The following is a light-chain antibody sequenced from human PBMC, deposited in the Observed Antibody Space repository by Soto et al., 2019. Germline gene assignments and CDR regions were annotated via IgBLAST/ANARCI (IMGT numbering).Light chain of an antibody. V-gene: IGKV1-27*01. J-gene: IGKJ2*01. CDR1: QGISNH. CDR3: QKYNSAPYT. CDR2: AAS. Sequence: DIQMTQSPSSLSVSIGDTVAITCQASQGISNHLAWYQRKAGKVPKLLIFAASTLRPGVPSRFSGSGSGTDFTLTISSLQPEDVATYFCQKYNSAPYTFGQGTKLEIK.